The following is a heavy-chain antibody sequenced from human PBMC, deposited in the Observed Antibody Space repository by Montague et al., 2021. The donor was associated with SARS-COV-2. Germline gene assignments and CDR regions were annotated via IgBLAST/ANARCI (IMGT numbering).Heavy chain of an antibody. Sequence: SETPSLTCAVHGGSFSTYSWNWIRQPPGKGLGWIGEIHHGGSTNYNPSLKSRVTISADTSKNQFSLKLTSVAAADTAVYYCARLGDGVVPSPILGVGPYYSYYYMDVWGKGTTVTVSS. V-gene: IGHV4-34*01. D-gene: IGHD3-10*01. CDR2: IHHGGST. CDR3: ARLGDGVVPSPILGVGPYYSYYYMDV. J-gene: IGHJ6*03. CDR1: GGSFSTYS.